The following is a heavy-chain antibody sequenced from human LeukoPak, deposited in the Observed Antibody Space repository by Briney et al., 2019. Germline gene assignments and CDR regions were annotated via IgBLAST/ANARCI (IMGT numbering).Heavy chain of an antibody. D-gene: IGHD2-2*01. CDR3: ARHGLGYCSDTSCYPIDY. CDR1: GDSISSGDYY. Sequence: SETLSLTCTVSGDSISSGDYYWSWIRQPPGKGLEWIGYIFYSGSTYYNPSLKSRVIISVDTSKNQFSLKLSSVTAADTAVYYCARHGLGYCSDTSCYPIDYWGQGTLVTVSS. CDR2: IFYSGST. J-gene: IGHJ4*02. V-gene: IGHV4-30-4*08.